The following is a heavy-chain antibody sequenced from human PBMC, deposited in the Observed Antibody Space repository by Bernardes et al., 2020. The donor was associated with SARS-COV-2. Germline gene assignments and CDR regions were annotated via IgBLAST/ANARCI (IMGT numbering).Heavy chain of an antibody. Sequence: SETLSLTCTVSGGSISSSSYYWGWIRQPPGKGLEWIGSIYYSGSTYYNPSLKSRLTISVDTSKIQFSLKLSSVTAADTAVYYCARHVYDFWSSWDDMDVWGQGTTVTVSS. CDR1: GGSISSSSYY. CDR2: IYYSGST. D-gene: IGHD3-3*01. V-gene: IGHV4-39*01. CDR3: ARHVYDFWSSWDDMDV. J-gene: IGHJ6*02.